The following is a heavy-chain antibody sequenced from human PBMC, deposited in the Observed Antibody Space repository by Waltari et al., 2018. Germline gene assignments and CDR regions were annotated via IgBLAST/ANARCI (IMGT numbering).Heavy chain of an antibody. CDR1: GYSISRWYH. Sequence: QVQLQESVPGLVQPSATLSLTCAVSGYSISRWYHWGWIRQPPGKGLEWIGSIYHSGSTYYNPSLKSRVTISVDTSKNQFSLKLSSVTAADTAVYYCARRINWNYFEGYYFDYWGQGTLVTVSS. V-gene: IGHV4-38-2*01. J-gene: IGHJ4*02. CDR3: ARRINWNYFEGYYFDY. CDR2: IYHSGST. D-gene: IGHD1-7*01.